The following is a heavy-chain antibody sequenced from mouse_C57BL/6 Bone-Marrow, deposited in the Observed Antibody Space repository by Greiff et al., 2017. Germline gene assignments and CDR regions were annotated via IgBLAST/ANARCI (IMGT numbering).Heavy chain of an antibody. J-gene: IGHJ3*01. CDR2: IDPANGNT. CDR3: ARGAYYSNYV. CDR1: GFNIKNTY. D-gene: IGHD2-5*01. Sequence: EVQLQQSVAELVRPGASVKLSCTASGFNIKNTYMHWVKQRPEQGLEWIGRIDPANGNTKYAPKFQGKATVTADTSSNTAYLQLISLTAYDSAIYYCARGAYYSNYVWGQGTLVTVSA. V-gene: IGHV14-3*01.